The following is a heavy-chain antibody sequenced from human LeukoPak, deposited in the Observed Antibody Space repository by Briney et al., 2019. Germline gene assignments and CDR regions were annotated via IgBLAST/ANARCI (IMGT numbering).Heavy chain of an antibody. CDR3: AKSVYHSGNY. D-gene: IGHD3-10*01. J-gene: IGHJ4*02. CDR2: ISGGST. Sequence: GGSLRLSCAGSGFTFSNSWMSWVRQAPGKGLEWVSSISGGSTYYADSVKGRFTISRDNSKNTVSLQMNSLRAEDTAVYYCAKSVYHSGNYWGQGTLVTVSS. CDR1: GFTFSNSW. V-gene: IGHV3-23*01.